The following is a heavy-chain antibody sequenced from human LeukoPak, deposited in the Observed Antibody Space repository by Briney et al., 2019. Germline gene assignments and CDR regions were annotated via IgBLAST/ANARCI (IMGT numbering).Heavy chain of an antibody. CDR2: ISGSGGST. J-gene: IGHJ4*02. V-gene: IGHV3-23*01. CDR3: PKEQVGATTCLDY. Sequence: GGSLRLSCAASGFTFSSYAMSWVRQAPGKGLEWVSAISGSGGSTYYADSVKGRFTISRDNSKNTLYLQMTSLRAEDTAKYYCPKEQVGATTCLDYWGQGTLVTVSS. CDR1: GFTFSSYA. D-gene: IGHD1-26*01.